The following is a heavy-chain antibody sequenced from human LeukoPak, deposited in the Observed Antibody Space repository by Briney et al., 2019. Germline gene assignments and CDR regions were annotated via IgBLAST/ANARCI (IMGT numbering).Heavy chain of an antibody. CDR1: GFTFSSYG. Sequence: GGSLRLSCAASGFTFSSYGMNWVRQAPGKGLEWVSSISSSSTYIYYADSVKGRFTISRDNAKNSLYLQMNSLRAEDTAVYYCARDPPDDFWSGYDYWGQGTLVTVSS. CDR3: ARDPPDDFWSGYDY. CDR2: ISSSSTYI. D-gene: IGHD3-3*01. V-gene: IGHV3-21*01. J-gene: IGHJ4*02.